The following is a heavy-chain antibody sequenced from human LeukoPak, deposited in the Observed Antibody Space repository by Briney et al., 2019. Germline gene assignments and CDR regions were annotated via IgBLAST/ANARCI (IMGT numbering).Heavy chain of an antibody. CDR2: INPNSGGT. J-gene: IGHJ2*01. Sequence: ASVTVSCKASGYTFTRYYMHWVRQAPGQGLEGMGWINPNSGGTNYAQKFQGRVTMTRDTSISTAYMELSRLRSDDTAVYYCARDPSLSRYFDLWGRGTLVTVSS. CDR3: ARDPSLSRYFDL. V-gene: IGHV1-2*02. CDR1: GYTFTRYY.